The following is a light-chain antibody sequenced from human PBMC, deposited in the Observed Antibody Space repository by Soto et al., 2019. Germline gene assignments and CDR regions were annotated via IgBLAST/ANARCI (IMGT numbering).Light chain of an antibody. CDR3: LHDHNYPWT. CDR2: GAS. J-gene: IGKJ1*01. CDR1: QVIRND. Sequence: AIQMTQSPSSLSASVGDRVTITCRASQVIRNDLGWYQQKPGKAPKLLIYGASNLQSGVPSRFSGSASGTDFTLTITSLQPEDFATYYCLHDHNYPWTFGQGTKVDIK. V-gene: IGKV1-6*01.